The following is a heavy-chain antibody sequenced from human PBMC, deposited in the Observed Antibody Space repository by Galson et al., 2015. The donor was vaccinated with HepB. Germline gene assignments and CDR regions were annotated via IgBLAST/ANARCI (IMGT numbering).Heavy chain of an antibody. Sequence: SVKVSCKASGGTFSSYAISWVRQAPGQGLEWMGGIIPIFGTANYAQKFQGRVTITADESTSTAYMELSSLRSEDTAVYYCARDRDGPRSGAFDIWGQGTMVTVSS. J-gene: IGHJ3*02. V-gene: IGHV1-69*13. CDR3: ARDRDGPRSGAFDI. D-gene: IGHD3-10*01. CDR2: IIPIFGTA. CDR1: GGTFSSYA.